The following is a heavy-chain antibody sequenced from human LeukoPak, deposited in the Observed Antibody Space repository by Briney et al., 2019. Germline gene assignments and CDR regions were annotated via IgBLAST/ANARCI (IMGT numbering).Heavy chain of an antibody. V-gene: IGHV1-69*05. CDR1: GGTFSSYA. CDR3: ARDGVGWFDP. CDR2: IIPIFGTA. J-gene: IGHJ5*02. Sequence: AASVKVSCKASGGTFSSYAISWVRQAPGQGLEWMGGIIPIFGTANYAQKFQGRVTITTDESTSTAYMELSSLRSEDTAVYYCARDGVGWFDPWGQGTLVTVSS. D-gene: IGHD3-16*01.